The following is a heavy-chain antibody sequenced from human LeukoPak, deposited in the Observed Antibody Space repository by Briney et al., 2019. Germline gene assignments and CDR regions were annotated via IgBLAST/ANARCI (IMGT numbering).Heavy chain of an antibody. J-gene: IGHJ3*02. V-gene: IGHV3-30*04. D-gene: IGHD3-22*01. CDR3: ARDRLFRYYDSSEWDAFDI. Sequence: PGRSLRLSCAASGFTFDDYAMHWVRQAPGKGLEWVAVISYDGSNKYYADSVKGRFTISRDNSKNTLYLQMNSLRAEDTAVYYCARDRLFRYYDSSEWDAFDIWGQGTMVTVSS. CDR1: GFTFDDYA. CDR2: ISYDGSNK.